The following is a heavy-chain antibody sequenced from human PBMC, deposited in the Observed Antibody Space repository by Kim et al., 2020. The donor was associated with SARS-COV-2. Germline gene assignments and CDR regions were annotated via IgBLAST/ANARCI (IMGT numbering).Heavy chain of an antibody. V-gene: IGHV4-39*01. CDR1: GASVNSPYYY. Sequence: SETLSLICNVSGASVNSPYYYWGWVRQPPGKGLEWIGSVDFGGATYYLPSLKSRVSISLDTPKNQLSLRLMSVTVADTAIYYCARYVETDYATPFDYWGQGTLVTVSS. CDR3: ARYVETDYATPFDY. CDR2: VDFGGAT. D-gene: IGHD2-8*01. J-gene: IGHJ4*02.